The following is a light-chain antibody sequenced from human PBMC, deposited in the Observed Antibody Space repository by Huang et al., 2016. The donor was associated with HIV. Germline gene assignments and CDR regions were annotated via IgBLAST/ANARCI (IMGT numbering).Light chain of an antibody. J-gene: IGKJ1*01. CDR1: QRVLYSSTNKNY. CDR2: WGS. V-gene: IGKV4-1*01. Sequence: DIVMPQSPDFLTMSLGERATINCKSSQRVLYSSTNKNYLAWYQQKPGQPPKLLIYWGSTRESGVPDRFIGSGSGTDFTLTIDSLQAEDVAVYYCQQYYSTPWTFGQGTKVEIK. CDR3: QQYYSTPWT.